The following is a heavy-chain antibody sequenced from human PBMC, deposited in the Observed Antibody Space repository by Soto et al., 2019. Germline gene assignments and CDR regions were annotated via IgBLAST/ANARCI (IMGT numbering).Heavy chain of an antibody. CDR3: AKDVFAAAGPEGGFDP. D-gene: IGHD6-13*01. V-gene: IGHV3-30*18. Sequence: GGSLRLSCAASGFTFSSYGMHWVRQAPGKGLEWVAVISYDGSNKYYADAVKVRFTISRDNSKNTLYLQMNSLRAEDTAVYYCAKDVFAAAGPEGGFDPWGQGTTVTVSS. CDR2: ISYDGSNK. CDR1: GFTFSSYG. J-gene: IGHJ6*02.